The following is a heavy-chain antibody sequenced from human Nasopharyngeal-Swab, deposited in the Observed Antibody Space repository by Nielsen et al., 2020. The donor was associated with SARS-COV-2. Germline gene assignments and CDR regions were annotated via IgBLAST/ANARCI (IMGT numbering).Heavy chain of an antibody. D-gene: IGHD5-18*01. CDR2: IATPTGHP. CDR3: VRDQAMARPNWFDP. Sequence: GSVKVSCKASGYTFTRYAINWLRQAPGQGPEWMGWIATPTGHPTYAQGFTGRFVFSLDTSVATAYLHINSLKTEDTAIYYCVRDQAMARPNWFDPWGQGTLVTVSS. J-gene: IGHJ5*02. CDR1: GYTFTRYA. V-gene: IGHV7-4-1*02.